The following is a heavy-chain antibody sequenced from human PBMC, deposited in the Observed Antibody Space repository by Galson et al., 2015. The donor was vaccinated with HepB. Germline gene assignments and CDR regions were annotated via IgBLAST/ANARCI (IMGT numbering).Heavy chain of an antibody. CDR3: VKEGSWFGGDWFDP. CDR1: GFIFRHHA. D-gene: IGHD3-16*01. J-gene: IGHJ5*02. V-gene: IGHV3-23*01. CDR2: INGRGSTR. Sequence: SLRLSCAGSGFIFRHHAMAWIRQAPGKGLEWVSGINGRGSTRSYSDAVKGRFSISRDNSRDTVFLQMDNLRAENTAVYYCVKEGSWFGGDWFDPWGQGALVTVS.